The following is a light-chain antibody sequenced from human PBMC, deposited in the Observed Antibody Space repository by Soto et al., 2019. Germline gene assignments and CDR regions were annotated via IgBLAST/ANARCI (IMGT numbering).Light chain of an antibody. CDR1: SSNIGAGYD. CDR3: QSYDSSLSGFVV. J-gene: IGLJ2*01. CDR2: GNS. V-gene: IGLV1-40*01. Sequence: QHVLTQPPSVSVAPGQRVTISCTGSSSNIGAGYDVHWYQQLPGTAPKLLIYGNSNRPSGVPDRFSGSKSGTSASLAIPGLKAEDEDDYYCQSYDSSLSGFVVFGGGTKLPVL.